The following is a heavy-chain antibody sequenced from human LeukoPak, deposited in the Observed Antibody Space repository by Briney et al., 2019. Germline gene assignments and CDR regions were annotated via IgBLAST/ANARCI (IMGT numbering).Heavy chain of an antibody. CDR3: ARVRRSILRFLEWSXGDAFDI. CDR2: IYYSGST. Sequence: PSETLSLTCTVSGGSISSGDYYWSWIRQPPGKGLEWIGYIYYSGSTYYNPSLKSRVTISVDTSKNQFSLKLSAVTAADTAVYYCARVRRSILRFLEWSXGDAFDIW. D-gene: IGHD3-3*01. CDR1: GGSISSGDYY. V-gene: IGHV4-30-4*08. J-gene: IGHJ3*02.